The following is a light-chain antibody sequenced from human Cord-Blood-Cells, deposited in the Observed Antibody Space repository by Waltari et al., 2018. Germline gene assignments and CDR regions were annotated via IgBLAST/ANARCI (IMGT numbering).Light chain of an antibody. J-gene: IGLJ2*01. Sequence: QSALTQPASVSGSPGQSIPISCTGTSSDVAGYNYVSWYQQHPDKAPKLMIYDVSNRPSGVSNRFSGSKSGNTASLTISGLQAEDEADYYCSSYTSSSTLVFGGGTKLTVL. CDR3: SSYTSSSTLV. CDR1: SSDVAGYNY. V-gene: IGLV2-14*01. CDR2: DVS.